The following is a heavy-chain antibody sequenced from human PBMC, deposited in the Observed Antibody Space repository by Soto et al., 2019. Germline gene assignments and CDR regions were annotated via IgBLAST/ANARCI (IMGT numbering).Heavy chain of an antibody. CDR2: ISSSSSYI. CDR1: GFTFSDYS. Sequence: DVHLVVSGGGLVRPGGSLRLSCAASGFTFSDYSMHWVRQAPGKGLEWVSSISSSSSYIYYADSVKGRFTISRDDAKKSLDMKMNSLRAEDTAVYYCARDFGYCTTSSCYSWGQGTLVTVSS. J-gene: IGHJ4*02. V-gene: IGHV3-21*01. D-gene: IGHD2-2*03. CDR3: ARDFGYCTTSSCYS.